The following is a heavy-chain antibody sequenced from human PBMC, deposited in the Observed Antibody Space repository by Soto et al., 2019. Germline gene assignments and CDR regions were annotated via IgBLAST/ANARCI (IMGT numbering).Heavy chain of an antibody. D-gene: IGHD3-10*01. CDR1: GGTFSSYA. V-gene: IGHV1-69*13. J-gene: IGHJ4*02. Sequence: SVKVSCKASGGTFSSYAISWVRQAPGQGLEWMGGIIPIFGTANYAQKFQGRVTITADESTSTAYMELSSLRSEDTAVYYCARGSAEQPTEYYFDYWGQGTLVTVSS. CDR2: IIPIFGTA. CDR3: ARGSAEQPTEYYFDY.